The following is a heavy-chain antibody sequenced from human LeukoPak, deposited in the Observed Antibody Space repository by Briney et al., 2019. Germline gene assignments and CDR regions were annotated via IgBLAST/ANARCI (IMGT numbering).Heavy chain of an antibody. J-gene: IGHJ3*02. Sequence: GGSLRLSCAASGFTFSSYAMSWVRQAPGKGLEWVSVISNSGGSTFYADSVKGRFTISRDNSKNTLYLQMNSLRAEDTAVYYCARGDGYDAFDIWGQGTMVTVSS. V-gene: IGHV3-23*01. CDR1: GFTFSSYA. CDR3: ARGDGYDAFDI. CDR2: ISNSGGST. D-gene: IGHD5-24*01.